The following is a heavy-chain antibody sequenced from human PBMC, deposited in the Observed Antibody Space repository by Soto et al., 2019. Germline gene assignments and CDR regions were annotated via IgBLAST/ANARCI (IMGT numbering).Heavy chain of an antibody. V-gene: IGHV1-69*12. CDR2: IIPIFGTG. Sequence: QVQLVQSGAEVKKPGSSVKVSCKASGGTFSSYAISWVRQAPGQGLEWMGGIIPIFGTGNYAQKFQGRVTSTADEHTSTACMELSRLRSEVAAVYYCASGDYDMWRSPVGGMDVWGQGTTVTFSS. D-gene: IGHD3-3*01. CDR1: GGTFSSYA. J-gene: IGHJ6*02. CDR3: ASGDYDMWRSPVGGMDV.